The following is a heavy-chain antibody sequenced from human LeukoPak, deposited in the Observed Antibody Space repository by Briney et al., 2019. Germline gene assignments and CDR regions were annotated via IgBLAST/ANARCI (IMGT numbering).Heavy chain of an antibody. CDR3: VRDLT. Sequence: GGSLRLSCVASGFTFSTNHMTWVRQAPGKGPEWVSVIYSDGNTYYADSVKGRFTISRDNSKNTLYLQMNSLRAEDTAVYYCVRDLTWGRGTLVTVSS. J-gene: IGHJ5*02. CDR1: GFTFSTNH. V-gene: IGHV3-53*01. CDR2: IYSDGNT.